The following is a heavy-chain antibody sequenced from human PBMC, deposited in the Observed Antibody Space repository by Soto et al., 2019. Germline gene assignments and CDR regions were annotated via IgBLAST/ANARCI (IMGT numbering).Heavy chain of an antibody. CDR2: IWYDGSKK. D-gene: IGHD5-12*01. CDR3: ARDLATGPTPGEYYWYYYDMDV. J-gene: IGHJ6*02. CDR1: GFTFSSYG. V-gene: IGHV3-33*01. Sequence: PGGSLRLSCAASGFTFSSYGMHWVRQAPGKGLEWVAVIWYDGSKKYYADSVKGRFTISRDNSKNTLYLQMNSLRAEDTAVYYCARDLATGPTPGEYYWYYYDMDVWGQGTTVTVSS.